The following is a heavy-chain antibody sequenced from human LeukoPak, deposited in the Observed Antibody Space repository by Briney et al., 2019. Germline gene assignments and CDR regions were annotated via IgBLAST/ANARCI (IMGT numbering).Heavy chain of an antibody. CDR3: ARGYKASGSYFSFDY. D-gene: IGHD3-10*01. V-gene: IGHV3-7*03. J-gene: IGHJ4*02. CDR1: GFTFSNYW. CDR2: IKQDGSEK. Sequence: PGGSLRLSCVTSGFTFSNYWMSWVRQAPGKGLEWVANIKQDGSEKYYVDSVKGRFTISRDNAKNSLYLQMNSLRAEDTAVYYCARGYKASGSYFSFDYWGQGTLVTVSS.